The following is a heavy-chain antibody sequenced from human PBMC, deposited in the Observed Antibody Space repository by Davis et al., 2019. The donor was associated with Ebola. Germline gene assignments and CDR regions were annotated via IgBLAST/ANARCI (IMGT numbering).Heavy chain of an antibody. J-gene: IGHJ3*02. Sequence: GESLKTSCKGSGYTFNSYWIAWVRQMPGKGLEWMGIIYPGDSDTRYSPSFQGQVTISADKSISTAYLQWGSLEASDTAMYYCARSCGSTSCPSRAFDIWGQGTMVTVSS. CDR3: ARSCGSTSCPSRAFDI. V-gene: IGHV5-51*01. CDR2: IYPGDSDT. D-gene: IGHD2-2*01. CDR1: GYTFNSYW.